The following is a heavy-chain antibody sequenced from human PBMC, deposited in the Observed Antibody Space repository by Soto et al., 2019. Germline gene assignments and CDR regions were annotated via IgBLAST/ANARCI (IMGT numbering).Heavy chain of an antibody. CDR1: VFIFRNYW. CDR3: ARIGYSSSSLDY. J-gene: IGHJ4*02. D-gene: IGHD6-6*01. Sequence: GPLRLACAASVFIFRNYWMSWVRQAPGKGLEWVANIKQDGGQKYYVDSVKGRFTISRDNARNSLYLQINSLRAEDTAMYYCARIGYSSSSLDYWGLGTLVTVSS. CDR2: IKQDGGQK. V-gene: IGHV3-7*03.